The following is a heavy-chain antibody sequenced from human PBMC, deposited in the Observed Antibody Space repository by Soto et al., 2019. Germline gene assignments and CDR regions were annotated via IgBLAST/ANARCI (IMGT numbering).Heavy chain of an antibody. CDR1: GFTFSAYA. CDR2: ISGSGGST. J-gene: IGHJ6*03. Sequence: EVQLLESGGGLVQPGGSLRLSCAASGFTFSAYAMSWVRQAPGKGLEWVSAISGSGGSTYYADSVKGRFTISRDNSKNTLYLQMNSLRAEDTAVYYCAKAVDPYYYYMDVWGKGTTVTVSS. V-gene: IGHV3-23*01. D-gene: IGHD2-21*01. CDR3: AKAVDPYYYYMDV.